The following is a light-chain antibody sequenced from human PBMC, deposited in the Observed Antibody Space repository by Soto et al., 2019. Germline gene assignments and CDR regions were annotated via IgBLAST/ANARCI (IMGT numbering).Light chain of an antibody. CDR1: QSISSW. V-gene: IGKV1-33*01. Sequence: PSSLSASVGDRVTITCRASQSISSWLAWYQQKPGRAPKLLIYDASSLEAGVPSRFRGSGSGTDFTFTISRLQPEDIATYYCQQYENLPTFGQGTRLEIK. CDR3: QQYENLPT. J-gene: IGKJ5*01. CDR2: DAS.